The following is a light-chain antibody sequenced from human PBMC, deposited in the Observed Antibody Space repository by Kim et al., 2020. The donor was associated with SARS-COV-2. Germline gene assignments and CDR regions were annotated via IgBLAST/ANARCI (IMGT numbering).Light chain of an antibody. V-gene: IGKV3-20*01. CDR2: GSS. CDR3: QQYGSSYT. CDR1: QSFSSSY. J-gene: IGKJ2*01. Sequence: SLSPGQRASLSCRASQSFSSSYLAWYQQEPGQAPRLLIYGSSSRATGIPDRFSGSGSGTDFTLTIIRLEPEDFAVYYCQQYGSSYTFGQGTKLEIK.